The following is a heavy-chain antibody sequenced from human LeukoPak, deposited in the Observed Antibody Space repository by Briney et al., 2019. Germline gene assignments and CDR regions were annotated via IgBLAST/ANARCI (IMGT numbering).Heavy chain of an antibody. J-gene: IGHJ5*02. Sequence: PGGSLRLSCAASGFTFSTYAMSWVRQAPGKGLEWVSGISISGGSAYYADSVKGRFTISRDNSKNTLYLQMNRLRAEDTAVYYCAKDRDLLFAHCWFDLWSQGILVTVSS. D-gene: IGHD3-10*01. CDR3: AKDRDLLFAHCWFDL. CDR1: GFTFSTYA. V-gene: IGHV3-23*01. CDR2: ISISGGSA.